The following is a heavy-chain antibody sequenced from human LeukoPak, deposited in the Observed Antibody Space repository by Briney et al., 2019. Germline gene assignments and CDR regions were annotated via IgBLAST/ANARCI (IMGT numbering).Heavy chain of an antibody. CDR1: GYTFTSYG. CDR2: ISAYNGNT. Sequence: ASVKVSCKASGYTFTSYGISWVRQAPGQGLEWMGWISAYNGNTNYAQKLQGRVTITADKSTSTAYMELSSLRSEDTAVYYCARAYDSSGYYYVELGAFDIWGQGTMVTVSS. CDR3: ARAYDSSGYYYVELGAFDI. J-gene: IGHJ3*02. V-gene: IGHV1-18*01. D-gene: IGHD3-22*01.